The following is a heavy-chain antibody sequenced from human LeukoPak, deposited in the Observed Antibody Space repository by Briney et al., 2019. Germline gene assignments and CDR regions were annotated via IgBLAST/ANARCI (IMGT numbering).Heavy chain of an antibody. CDR1: GDSITYFY. CDR3: ARGPTYQPIDS. CDR2: IHYSGTT. V-gene: IGHV4-39*02. J-gene: IGHJ4*02. D-gene: IGHD2-2*01. Sequence: SETLSLTCSVSGDSITYFYWGWIRQPPGKGLDWIASIHYSGTTYYNPSLKSRVTISVDTSKNHFSLKLSSVTAADTAVYYCARGPTYQPIDSWGQGTLVTVSS.